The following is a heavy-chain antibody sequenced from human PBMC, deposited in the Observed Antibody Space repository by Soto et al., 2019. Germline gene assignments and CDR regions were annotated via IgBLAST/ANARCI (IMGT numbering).Heavy chain of an antibody. CDR2: IYYSGST. CDR1: GGSISNYY. D-gene: IGHD1-1*01. J-gene: IGHJ5*02. V-gene: IGHV4-59*01. CDR3: ARAETGSNWSAP. Sequence: SETLSLTCTVSGGSISNYYWSLIRQPPGKGLEWIGYIYYSGSTNYNPSLKSRVTISVDTSKNQFSLKLSSVTAADTAVYYCARAETGSNWSAPGGQGALVPVSS.